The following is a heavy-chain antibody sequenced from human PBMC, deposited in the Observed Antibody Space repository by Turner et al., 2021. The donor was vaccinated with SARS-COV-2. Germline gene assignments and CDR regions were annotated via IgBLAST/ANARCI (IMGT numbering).Heavy chain of an antibody. CDR3: ARLHTSSWYFDY. CDR1: GFTFSSYW. V-gene: IGHV3-7*03. J-gene: IGHJ4*02. D-gene: IGHD6-13*01. Sequence: EVQLVESGGGLVQPGGSLRLPCAASGFTFSSYWMSWVRQAPGKGLEWVANIKQDGSEKYYLDSVKGRFTSSRDNAKNSLYLQMNSLRAEDTAVYYCARLHTSSWYFDYWGQGTLVTVSS. CDR2: IKQDGSEK.